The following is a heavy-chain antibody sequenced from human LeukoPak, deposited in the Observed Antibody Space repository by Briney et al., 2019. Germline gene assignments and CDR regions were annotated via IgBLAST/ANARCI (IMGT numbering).Heavy chain of an antibody. CDR1: GGSISSYY. CDR2: FYYSGST. Sequence: PSVTLSLTCTVSGGSISSYYWSWIRQPPGKGREWIGYFYYSGSTNYNPSLKSRVTISVDTSKNQFSLKLSSVTAADTAVYYCARVIGYCSGGSCPIYYYYGMDVWGQGTTVTVSS. J-gene: IGHJ6*02. V-gene: IGHV4-59*01. D-gene: IGHD2-15*01. CDR3: ARVIGYCSGGSCPIYYYYGMDV.